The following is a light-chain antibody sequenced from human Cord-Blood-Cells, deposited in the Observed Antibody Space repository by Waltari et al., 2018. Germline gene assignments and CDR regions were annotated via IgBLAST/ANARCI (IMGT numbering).Light chain of an antibody. J-gene: IGLJ3*02. CDR2: DVS. CDR3: CSYAGSYTLV. V-gene: IGLV2-11*01. CDR1: SRDVGGYNN. Sequence: QSALTQPRSVSGSPGPSVTISCPGTSRDVGGYNNVSWYQPHPGKAPKLMIYDVSKRPSGVPDRFSGSKSGNTASLTISGLQAEDEADYYCCSYAGSYTLVFGGGTKLTVL.